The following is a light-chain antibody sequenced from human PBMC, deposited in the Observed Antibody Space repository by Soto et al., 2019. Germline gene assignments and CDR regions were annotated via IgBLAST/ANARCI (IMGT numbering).Light chain of an antibody. V-gene: IGLV2-23*02. J-gene: IGLJ1*01. Sequence: QSVLTQPASVSGSPGHSVTIACTRTSSDVGSFNFVSWYQQHPGKAPKVVIYEVTKRPSGVSNRFSGSKSGNTASLTIYGLQADDEADYYCCSDAGSSTYVFGTGTQLTVL. CDR1: SSDVGSFNF. CDR2: EVT. CDR3: CSDAGSSTYV.